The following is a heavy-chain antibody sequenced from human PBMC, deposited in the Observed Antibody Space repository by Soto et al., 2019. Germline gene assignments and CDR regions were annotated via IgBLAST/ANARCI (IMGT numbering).Heavy chain of an antibody. CDR3: ARAKKDIVVVPAAKYYYYYGMDV. Sequence: VASVKVSCKASGGTFSSYAISWVRQAPGQGLEWMGGIIPLFGTANYAQKFQGRVTITADESTSTAYMELSSLRPEDTAVYYCARAKKDIVVVPAAKYYYYYGMDVWGQGTTVTVSS. CDR2: IIPLFGTA. J-gene: IGHJ6*02. D-gene: IGHD2-2*01. CDR1: GGTFSSYA. V-gene: IGHV1-69*13.